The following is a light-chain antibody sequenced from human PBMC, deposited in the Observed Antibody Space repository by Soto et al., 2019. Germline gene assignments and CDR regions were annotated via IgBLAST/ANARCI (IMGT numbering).Light chain of an antibody. V-gene: IGKV1-12*01. CDR3: QQGNSFPIT. Sequence: DIQMTQSPSSVSASVGDRVTITCRASQSISSWLGWYQQKPGKAPKLLIYAASSLQSGVPSRFSGSGDGTDFTLTISSLQPEDFGTYYCQQGNSFPITFGQGTRLDI. CDR1: QSISSW. CDR2: AAS. J-gene: IGKJ5*01.